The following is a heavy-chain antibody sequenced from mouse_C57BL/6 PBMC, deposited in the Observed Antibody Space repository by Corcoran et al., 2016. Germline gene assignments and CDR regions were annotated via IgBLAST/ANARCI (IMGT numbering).Heavy chain of an antibody. CDR1: GYTFTTYG. CDR3: ARWADAMDY. Sequence: QIQLVQSGPELKKPGETVKISCKASGYTFTTYGMSWVKQAPGKGLKWMGWINTYSGVPTYADDFKGRFAFSLETSASTAYLQINNLKNEDTATYFGARWADAMDYWGQGTSVTVSS. J-gene: IGHJ4*01. V-gene: IGHV9-3*01. CDR2: INTYSGVP.